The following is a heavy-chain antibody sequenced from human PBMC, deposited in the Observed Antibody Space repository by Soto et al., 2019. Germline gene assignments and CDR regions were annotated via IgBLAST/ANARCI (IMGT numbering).Heavy chain of an antibody. V-gene: IGHV3-7*03. J-gene: IGHJ1*01. CDR2: IKQDGSEK. Sequence: PGGSLRLSCAASGFTFSSYWMSWVRQAPGKGLEWVANIKQDGSEKYYVDSVKGRFTISRDNSKNSLYLQMNSLRAEDTAVYYCAKDPGYYDSSGPTTNGLHCGQGTLVTVSS. D-gene: IGHD3-22*01. CDR1: GFTFSSYW. CDR3: AKDPGYYDSSGPTTNGLH.